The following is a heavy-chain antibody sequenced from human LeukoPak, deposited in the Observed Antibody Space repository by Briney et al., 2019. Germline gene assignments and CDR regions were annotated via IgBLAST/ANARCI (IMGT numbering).Heavy chain of an antibody. CDR3: AKDIKYSSSWYYSYFDY. V-gene: IGHV3-9*01. CDR1: GFTFDDHA. D-gene: IGHD6-13*01. Sequence: GRSLRLSCAASGFTFDDHAMHWVRQAPGKGLEWVSGISWNSGSIGYADSVKGRFTISRDNAKNSLYLQMNSLRAEDTALYYCAKDIKYSSSWYYSYFDYWGQGTLVTVSS. J-gene: IGHJ4*02. CDR2: ISWNSGSI.